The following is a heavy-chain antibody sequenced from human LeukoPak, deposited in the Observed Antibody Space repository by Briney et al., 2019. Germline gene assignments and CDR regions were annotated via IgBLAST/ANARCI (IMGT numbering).Heavy chain of an antibody. CDR3: AKCKVPAATYYYYYYGMDV. CDR1: GFTFSSYG. Sequence: GGSLRLAWAASGFTFSSYGMHWVRQAAGKWLEWVAVISYEGSNNYYADSVKGRFTISRDNSKNTLYLQMNSLRAEDTAVYYCAKCKVPAATYYYYYYGMDVWGKGTTVTVSS. V-gene: IGHV3-30*18. D-gene: IGHD2-2*01. J-gene: IGHJ6*04. CDR2: ISYEGSNN.